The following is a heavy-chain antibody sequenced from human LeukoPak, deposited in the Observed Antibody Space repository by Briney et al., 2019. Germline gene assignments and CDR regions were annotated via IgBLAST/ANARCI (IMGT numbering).Heavy chain of an antibody. V-gene: IGHV3-64D*09. CDR2: ISSNGGST. D-gene: IGHD5-24*01. CDR3: VKDWGRRDGYIDDI. J-gene: IGHJ3*02. CDR1: GFTFRSYA. Sequence: PGGSLRLSCSASGFTFRSYAVHWVRQAPGKGLEYISSISSNGGSTYYADSVKGRFTISRDNSKNTLYLQMSSLRAEDTAVYYCVKDWGRRDGYIDDIWGQGTMVTVSS.